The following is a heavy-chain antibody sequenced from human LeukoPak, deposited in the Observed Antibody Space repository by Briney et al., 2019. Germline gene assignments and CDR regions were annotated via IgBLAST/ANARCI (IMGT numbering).Heavy chain of an antibody. J-gene: IGHJ4*02. D-gene: IGHD3-9*01. Sequence: PSQTLSLTCAVSGGSISSGGYSRSWIRQPPGKGLEWIGYIYHSGSTYYNPSLKSRVTISVDRSKNQFSLKLSSVTAADTAVYYCARGAIRYFDWLSHFDYWGQGTLVTVSS. CDR2: IYHSGST. CDR3: ARGAIRYFDWLSHFDY. CDR1: GGSISSGGYS. V-gene: IGHV4-30-2*01.